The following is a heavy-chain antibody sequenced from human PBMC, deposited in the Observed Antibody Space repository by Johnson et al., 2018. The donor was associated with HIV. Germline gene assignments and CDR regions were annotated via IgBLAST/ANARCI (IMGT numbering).Heavy chain of an antibody. CDR1: GFTFSSYA. D-gene: IGHD2/OR15-2a*01. Sequence: QVQLVESGGGVVQPGRSLRLSCAASGFTFSSYAMHWVRQAPGKGLEWVAVISYDGSNKYYADSVKGRFSISRDNSKNTLYLQLNSLRAEDTAVYYCAVEGARNPVGFDIWGQGTTVPVSS. CDR2: ISYDGSNK. V-gene: IGHV3-30-3*01. J-gene: IGHJ3*02. CDR3: AVEGARNPVGFDI.